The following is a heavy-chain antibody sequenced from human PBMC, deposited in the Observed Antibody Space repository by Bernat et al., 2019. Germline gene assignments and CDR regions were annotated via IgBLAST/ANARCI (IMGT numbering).Heavy chain of an antibody. J-gene: IGHJ6*03. D-gene: IGHD2-2*01. V-gene: IGHV3-11*05. CDR1: GFTFSDYY. CDR3: ARGTSTSAPYMDV. Sequence: QVQLVESGGGLVKPGGSLRLSCAASGFTFSDYYMSWIRQAPGKGLDWVSYISSSSSYTKYADSVKGRFSISRDNAKNSLYRQMNSRRAEDTAVYYCARGTSTSAPYMDVWGKGTTVTVSS. CDR2: ISSSSSYT.